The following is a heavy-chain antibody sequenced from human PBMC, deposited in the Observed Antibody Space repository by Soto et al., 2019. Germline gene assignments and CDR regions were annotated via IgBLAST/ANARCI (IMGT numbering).Heavy chain of an antibody. J-gene: IGHJ4*02. CDR3: ARRWGDYFDY. CDR2: IYYSGST. CDR1: GGSISSYY. V-gene: IGHV4-59*08. Sequence: PSETLSLTCTVPGGSISSYYWSWIRQPPGKGLEWIGYIYYSGSTNYNPSLKSRVTISVDTSKNQFSLKLSSVTAADTAVYYCARRWGDYFDYWGQGTLVTVSS. D-gene: IGHD3-16*01.